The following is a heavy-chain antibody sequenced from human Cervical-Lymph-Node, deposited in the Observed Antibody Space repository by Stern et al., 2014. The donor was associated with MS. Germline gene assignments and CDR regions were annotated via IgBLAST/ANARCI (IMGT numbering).Heavy chain of an antibody. Sequence: QVQLVQSGAEVKKPGASGKVSCKASGYTFTSYYMHWVRQAPGQGLEWMGVINPSDGSTSYTQNFQGRITMTRDTSTSTVYMELSSLRSDDTAVYYCARRSSSSRNFDYWGQGTLVTVSS. CDR2: INPSDGST. J-gene: IGHJ4*02. D-gene: IGHD6-6*01. CDR1: GYTFTSYY. V-gene: IGHV1-46*01. CDR3: ARRSSSSRNFDY.